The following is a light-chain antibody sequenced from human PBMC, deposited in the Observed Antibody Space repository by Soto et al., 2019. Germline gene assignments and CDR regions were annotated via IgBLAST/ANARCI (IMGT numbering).Light chain of an antibody. CDR2: EGK. CDR3: QSSDSSTHWV. V-gene: IGLV6-57*01. J-gene: IGLJ3*02. Sequence: NFMLTQPHSVSASPGKTVIISCTRSGGSIASNYVQWYQQRPGSSPNTVIYEGKQRPSGVPDRFSASIDSSSNSASLTISGLKTEDEADYYCQSSDSSTHWVFGGGTKLTVL. CDR1: GGSIASNY.